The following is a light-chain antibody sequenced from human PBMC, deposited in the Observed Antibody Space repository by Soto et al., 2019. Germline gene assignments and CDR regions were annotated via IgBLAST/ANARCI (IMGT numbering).Light chain of an antibody. CDR3: SSYAPSDTLVV. CDR2: EIT. V-gene: IGLV2-14*01. J-gene: IGLJ2*01. CDR1: SSDVGGYNY. Sequence: QSALTQPASVSGSPGQSITISCTGTSSDVGGYNYVSWYQQHPGKAPKLIISEITHRASGVSPRFSGSKSGNTASLSISGLQADDEADYYCSSYAPSDTLVVFGGGTKLTVL.